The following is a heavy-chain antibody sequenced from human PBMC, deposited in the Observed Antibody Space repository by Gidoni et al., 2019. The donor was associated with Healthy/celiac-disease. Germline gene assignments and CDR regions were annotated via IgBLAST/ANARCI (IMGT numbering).Heavy chain of an antibody. V-gene: IGHV3-30-3*01. Sequence: QVQLVESGGGVVQPGRSLRLSCAASGFTFSSYAMHWVRQAPGKGLEWVAVISYDGSNKYYADSVKGRFTISRDNSKNTLYLQMNSLRAEDTAVYYCARDRGCSSTSCYSNYYYYMDVWGKGTTVTVSS. CDR2: ISYDGSNK. CDR1: GFTFSSYA. J-gene: IGHJ6*03. D-gene: IGHD2-2*02. CDR3: ARDRGCSSTSCYSNYYYYMDV.